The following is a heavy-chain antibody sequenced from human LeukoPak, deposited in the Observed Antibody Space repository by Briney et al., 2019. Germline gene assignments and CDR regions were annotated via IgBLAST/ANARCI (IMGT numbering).Heavy chain of an antibody. Sequence: SETLSLTCTVSGGSISSGGYYWSWIRQHPGKGLEWIGYIYYSGSTYYNPSLKSRVTISVDTSKNQFSLKLSSVTAADTAVYYCARGGVSQNNWFDPWGQGTLVTVSS. CDR3: ARGGVSQNNWFDP. D-gene: IGHD2-15*01. CDR2: IYYSGST. V-gene: IGHV4-31*03. J-gene: IGHJ5*02. CDR1: GGSISSGGYY.